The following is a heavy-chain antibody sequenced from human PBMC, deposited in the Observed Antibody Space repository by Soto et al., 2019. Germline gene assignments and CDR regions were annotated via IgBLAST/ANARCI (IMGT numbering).Heavy chain of an antibody. CDR3: AHKGPEDWPLDY. Sequence: QITLKKSGPTLVRPTQPLTLTCAFSGFSLSTSGVGVGWIRQPPGKALEWLAVIYWDDSKHYSPSLRSKLTIPKDTSKNQVVLTMTNMDPMDTGTYYCAHKGPEDWPLDYWGQGTLVTVSS. CDR2: IYWDDSK. D-gene: IGHD3-9*01. J-gene: IGHJ4*02. V-gene: IGHV2-5*02. CDR1: GFSLSTSGVG.